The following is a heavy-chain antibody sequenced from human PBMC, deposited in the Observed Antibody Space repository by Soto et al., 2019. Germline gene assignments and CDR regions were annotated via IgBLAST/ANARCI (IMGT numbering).Heavy chain of an antibody. V-gene: IGHV3-23*01. CDR3: AKGRGLPSEFDY. Sequence: PVGSLRLSCAASGFTFSDYAMSWVRQAPGKGLEWVSVFSNTGGGTYYADSVKGRFTISRDNSKNMLYLQMTSLRAEDTAVYYCAKGRGLPSEFDYWGQGTLVTVSS. J-gene: IGHJ4*02. CDR1: GFTFSDYA. CDR2: FSNTGGGT.